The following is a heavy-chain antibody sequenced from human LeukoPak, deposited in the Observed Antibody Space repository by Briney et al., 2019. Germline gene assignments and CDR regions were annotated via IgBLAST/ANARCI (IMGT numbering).Heavy chain of an antibody. V-gene: IGHV3-7*02. CDR3: AGHPPGYPSFNY. D-gene: IGHD3-9*01. J-gene: IGHJ4*02. CDR1: GFTFNSYW. Sequence: PGGSLRLSCAASGFTFNSYWMSWVRQAPGKGLEWVANINQDGSEKHYVDSVKGRFTISRDNAKNSLYLQMSLLRAEDTAVYYCAGHPPGYPSFNYWGQGTLVTVSS. CDR2: INQDGSEK.